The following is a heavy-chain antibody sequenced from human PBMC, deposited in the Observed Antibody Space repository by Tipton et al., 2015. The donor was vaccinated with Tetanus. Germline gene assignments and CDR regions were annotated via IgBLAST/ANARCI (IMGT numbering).Heavy chain of an antibody. D-gene: IGHD6-13*01. V-gene: IGHV3-30*18. CDR1: GFTFGNFG. CDR2: IPYDGITK. J-gene: IGHJ5*01. CDR3: AKDNLGGRQQQVFSNHNWFDS. Sequence: SLRLSCAASGFTFGNFGMHWVRQSPGKGLEWLAVIPYDGITKYYAESVQGRFTISRDNSKNTLYLQMNSLRADDTAVYYCAKDNLGGRQQQVFSNHNWFDSWGQGTLVTVSS.